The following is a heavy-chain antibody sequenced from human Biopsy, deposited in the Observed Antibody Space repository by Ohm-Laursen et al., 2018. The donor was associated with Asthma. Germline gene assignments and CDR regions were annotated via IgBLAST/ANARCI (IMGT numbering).Heavy chain of an antibody. V-gene: IGHV1-24*01. Sequence: ASVTVSCKISGYSLTDLSMHWVRQAPGQGLEWMGGHDHEEGGTVNARRFQGRVTMTEDTSTDTAYMGLSSLSSDDTAVYYCASDFPKDYVRYNFQFWGQGTLVTVSS. CDR1: GYSLTDLS. CDR2: HDHEEGGT. CDR3: ASDFPKDYVRYNFQF. D-gene: IGHD4-17*01. J-gene: IGHJ4*02.